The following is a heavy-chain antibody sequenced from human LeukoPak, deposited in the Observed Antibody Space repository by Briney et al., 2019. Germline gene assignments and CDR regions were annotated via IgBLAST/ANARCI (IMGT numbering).Heavy chain of an antibody. CDR2: IIPIFGTA. J-gene: IGHJ1*01. CDR1: GGTFSSYA. V-gene: IGHV1-69*13. CDR3: ARDHFAGPIAAPGDFQH. D-gene: IGHD6-6*01. Sequence: SVKVSCKASGGTFSSYAISWVRQAPGRGLEWMGGIIPIFGTANYAQKFQGRVTITADESTSTAYMELSSLRSEDTAVYYCARDHFAGPIAAPGDFQHWGQGTLVTVSS.